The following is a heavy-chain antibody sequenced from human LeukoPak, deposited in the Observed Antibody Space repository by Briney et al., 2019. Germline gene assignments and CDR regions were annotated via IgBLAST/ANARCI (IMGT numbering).Heavy chain of an antibody. D-gene: IGHD3-10*01. CDR1: GYTFTSYG. CDR3: AILNYYGSGSYYNQPKDAFDI. CDR2: ISAYNGNT. V-gene: IGHV1-18*01. J-gene: IGHJ3*02. Sequence: ASVKVSCKASGYTFTSYGISWVRQAPGQGLEWMGWISAYNGNTNYAQKLQGRVTMTTVTSTSTAYMELRSLRSDDTAVYYCAILNYYGSGSYYNQPKDAFDIWGQGTMVTVSS.